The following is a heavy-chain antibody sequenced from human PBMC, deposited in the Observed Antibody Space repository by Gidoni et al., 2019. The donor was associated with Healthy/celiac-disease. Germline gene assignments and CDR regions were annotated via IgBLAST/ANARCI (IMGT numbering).Heavy chain of an antibody. J-gene: IGHJ4*01. V-gene: IGHV3-48*02. CDR2: ISSSSSTI. CDR1: GCTFSSYS. D-gene: IGHD1-26*01. CDR3: AIVGASWEYYFDY. Sequence: EVQLVASGGGLVQPGGSLRLSCAASGCTFSSYSMNWVRQAPGKGLEWVSYISSSSSTIYYADSVKGRFTISRDNAKNSLYLQMNSLRDEDTAVYYCAIVGASWEYYFDYWGQGTLVTVSS.